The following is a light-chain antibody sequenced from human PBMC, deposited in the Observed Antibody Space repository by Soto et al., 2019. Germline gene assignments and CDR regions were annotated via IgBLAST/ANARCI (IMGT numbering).Light chain of an antibody. V-gene: IGKV3-15*01. CDR2: GAT. CDR3: QHHNIWPPGT. J-gene: IGKJ1*01. CDR1: LSVGTN. Sequence: VMTQSPATLSVSPGERATLSCRASLSVGTNLAWYQQKPGQPPRLLIYGATTRATGIPARFSGSGSGTXXXXXIXXXQSEDFAXXYCQHHNIWPPGTFGQGTRVEIK.